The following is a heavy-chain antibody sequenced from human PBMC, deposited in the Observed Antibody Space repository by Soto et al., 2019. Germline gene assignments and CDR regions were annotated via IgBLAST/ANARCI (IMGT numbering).Heavy chain of an antibody. D-gene: IGHD2-8*01. V-gene: IGHV4-59*01. CDR1: GGSIRNYY. Sequence: SETLSLTCTVSGGSIRNYYWSWIRQPPGKGLESIGYIYYTGSSNYSPTFKSRVTMSIDTSKNQFSLKLSSVTAADTAVYYCARENIVLDAFDIWGQGTMVTVSS. CDR2: IYYTGSS. CDR3: ARENIVLDAFDI. J-gene: IGHJ3*02.